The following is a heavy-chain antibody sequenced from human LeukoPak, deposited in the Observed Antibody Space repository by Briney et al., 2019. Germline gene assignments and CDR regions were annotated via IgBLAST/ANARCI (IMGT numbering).Heavy chain of an antibody. CDR3: ARGSDPVLYYFDY. CDR1: GGSISSGGYY. D-gene: IGHD6-19*01. V-gene: IGHV4-31*03. Sequence: SETLSLTCTVSGGSISSGGYYWSWIRQHPGKGLEWIGYIYYSGSTYYNPSLKSRVTISVDTSKNQFSLKLSSVTAADTAVYYCARGSDPVLYYFDYWGQGTLVTVSS. J-gene: IGHJ4*02. CDR2: IYYSGST.